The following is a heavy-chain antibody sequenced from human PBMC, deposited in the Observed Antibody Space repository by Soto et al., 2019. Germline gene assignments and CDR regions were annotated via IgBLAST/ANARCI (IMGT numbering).Heavy chain of an antibody. V-gene: IGHV1-2*02. Sequence: VQLVQSGAEVNKPGASVTGSCKASGYTFTGYYMHWVRQAPGQGLEWMGWINPNSGGTNYAQMFQGRVTMTRDTSISTAYMELSRLRSDDTAMYYCARGGIAAAGADYWGQGTLVTVSS. J-gene: IGHJ4*02. D-gene: IGHD6-13*01. CDR1: GYTFTGYY. CDR2: INPNSGGT. CDR3: ARGGIAAAGADY.